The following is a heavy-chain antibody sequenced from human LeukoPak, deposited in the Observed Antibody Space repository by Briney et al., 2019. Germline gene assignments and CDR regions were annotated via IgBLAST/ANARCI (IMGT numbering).Heavy chain of an antibody. Sequence: PSETLSLTCTVSGGSISSHYWSWIRQPPGKGLEWIGYIYYSGSTNYNPSLKSRVTISVDTSKNQSSLKLSSVTAADTAVYYCARTAVYDSSGYYYPYYMDVWGKGTTVTVSS. J-gene: IGHJ6*03. CDR2: IYYSGST. CDR3: ARTAVYDSSGYYYPYYMDV. V-gene: IGHV4-59*11. D-gene: IGHD3-22*01. CDR1: GGSISSHY.